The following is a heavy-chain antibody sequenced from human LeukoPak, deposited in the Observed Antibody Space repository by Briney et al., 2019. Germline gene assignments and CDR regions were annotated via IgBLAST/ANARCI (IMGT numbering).Heavy chain of an antibody. V-gene: IGHV1-69*04. CDR2: IIPILGIA. CDR3: ARGDGYNSFDY. D-gene: IGHD5-24*01. Sequence: GASVKVSCKASGYTFTSYDINWVRQAPGQGLEWMGRIIPILGIANYAQKFQGRVTITADKSTSTAYMELSSLRSEDTAVYYCARGDGYNSFDYWGQGTLVTVSS. CDR1: GYTFTSYD. J-gene: IGHJ4*02.